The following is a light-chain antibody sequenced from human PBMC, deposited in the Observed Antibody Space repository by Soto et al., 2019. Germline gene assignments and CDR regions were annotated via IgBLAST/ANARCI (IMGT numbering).Light chain of an antibody. CDR2: GVS. V-gene: IGKV3-15*01. CDR3: QQYDIWPLT. Sequence: EIVMTQSPATLSVSPGERATLSCRASQSLSSSLAWYQQKPGQAPRLLIYGVSTRATGIPARFSGGGSGTEFALTISSLQSEDFAVYYCQQYDIWPLTFGGGTKV. J-gene: IGKJ4*01. CDR1: QSLSSS.